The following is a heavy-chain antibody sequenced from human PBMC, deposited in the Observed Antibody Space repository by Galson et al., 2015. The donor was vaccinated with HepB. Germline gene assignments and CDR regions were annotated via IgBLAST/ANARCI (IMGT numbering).Heavy chain of an antibody. CDR2: IKQDGSEK. CDR3: AKGHCSSTSCYVYYYGMDV. V-gene: IGHV3-7*01. J-gene: IGHJ6*02. D-gene: IGHD2-2*01. Sequence: SLRLSCAASGFTFSSYWMSWVRQAPGKGLEWVANIKQDGSEKYYVDSVKGRFTISRDNAKNSLYLQMNSLRAEDTAVYYCAKGHCSSTSCYVYYYGMDVWGQGTTVTVSS. CDR1: GFTFSSYW.